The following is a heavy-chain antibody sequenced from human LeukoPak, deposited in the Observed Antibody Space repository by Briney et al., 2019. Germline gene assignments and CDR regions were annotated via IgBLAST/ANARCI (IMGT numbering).Heavy chain of an antibody. CDR2: IYTSGST. Sequence: PSETLSLTCTVSGGSISSGSYYWSWIRQPAGKGLEWIGRIYTSGSTNYNPSLKSRVTISVDTSKNQFSLKLRTVTAADTAVYYCARSPRPDYCSGGGCYFFDYWGQGILVTVSS. CDR1: GGSISSGSYY. D-gene: IGHD2-15*01. J-gene: IGHJ4*02. CDR3: ARSPRPDYCSGGGCYFFDY. V-gene: IGHV4-61*02.